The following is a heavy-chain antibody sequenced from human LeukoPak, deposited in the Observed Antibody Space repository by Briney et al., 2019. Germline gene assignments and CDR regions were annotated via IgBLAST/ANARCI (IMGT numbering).Heavy chain of an antibody. V-gene: IGHV3-33*08. CDR3: ARDWKTNSFDY. Sequence: GGSLGLSCAASGFTFGSYAMHWVRQAPGKGLEWVAFIYYDGSNIYYADYVKGRFTISRDISKNTLYLQMDSLRAEDTAIYYCARDWKTNSFDYWGQGTLVTVSS. D-gene: IGHD1-1*01. J-gene: IGHJ4*02. CDR2: IYYDGSNI. CDR1: GFTFGSYA.